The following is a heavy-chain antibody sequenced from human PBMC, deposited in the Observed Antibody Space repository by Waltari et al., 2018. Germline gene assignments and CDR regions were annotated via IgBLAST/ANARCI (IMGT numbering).Heavy chain of an antibody. CDR1: GFTFSSYA. J-gene: IGHJ4*02. CDR3: AKSGVYTMIVVVIYAFDY. CDR2: ISGSGGRT. V-gene: IGHV3-23*01. Sequence: EVQLFESGGGLVQPGVSLRLSCSASGFTFSSYAVTCVRQAPGTGLEWVSAISGSGGRTDYEDSVKGRFTISRDNSKNTLYLQMNSLRAEDTAVYYCAKSGVYTMIVVVIYAFDYWGQGTLVTVSS. D-gene: IGHD3-22*01.